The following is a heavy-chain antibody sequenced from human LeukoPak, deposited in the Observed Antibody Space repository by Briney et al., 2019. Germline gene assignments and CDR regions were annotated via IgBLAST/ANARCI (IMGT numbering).Heavy chain of an antibody. Sequence: PSETLSLTCTVSGGSISSYYWSWIRQPAGKGLEWIGRIYTSGSTNYNPSLKSRVTMSVDTSKNQFSLKLSSVTAADTAVYYCARRSQSSSSGYYFDYWGQGTLVTVSS. J-gene: IGHJ4*02. CDR3: ARRSQSSSSGYYFDY. V-gene: IGHV4-4*07. CDR2: IYTSGST. D-gene: IGHD6-13*01. CDR1: GGSISSYY.